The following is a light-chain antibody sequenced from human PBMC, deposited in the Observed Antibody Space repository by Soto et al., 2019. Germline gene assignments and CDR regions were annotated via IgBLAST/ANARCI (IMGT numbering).Light chain of an antibody. CDR1: SSNIGSNY. Sequence: QSVLTQPPSASGTPGQGVTISCSGSSSNIGSNYVYWYQQLPGTAPKLLIYNNNQRPSGVPDRFSASKSGTSASLAIRGLRSDDEADYYCSSWDGSLSGYAFGAGTKLTVL. CDR2: NNN. V-gene: IGLV1-47*02. CDR3: SSWDGSLSGYA. J-gene: IGLJ1*01.